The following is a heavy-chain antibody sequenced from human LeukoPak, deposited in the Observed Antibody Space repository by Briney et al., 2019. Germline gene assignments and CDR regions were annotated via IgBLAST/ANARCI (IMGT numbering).Heavy chain of an antibody. J-gene: IGHJ6*02. CDR1: GGSISSYH. Sequence: SETLSLTCTVSGGSISSYHWSWIRQPPGKGLEWIGYIYYSGSTNYNPSLKSRVTISVDTSKNQFSLKLSSVTAADTAVYYCARDLGPGNPYGMDVWGQGTTVTVSS. CDR3: ARDLGPGNPYGMDV. V-gene: IGHV4-59*01. D-gene: IGHD1-14*01. CDR2: IYYSGST.